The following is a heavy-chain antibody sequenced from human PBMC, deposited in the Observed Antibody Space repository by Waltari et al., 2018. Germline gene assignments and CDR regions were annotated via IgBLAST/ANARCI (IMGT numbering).Heavy chain of an antibody. D-gene: IGHD4-17*01. CDR1: GGTFSSSA. CDR2: IIPIFGTA. CDR3: AAGGGNDYGDIIGAFDI. J-gene: IGHJ3*02. V-gene: IGHV1-69*01. Sequence: QVQLVQSGAEVKKPGSSVKVSCKASGGTFSSSAIRWVRQAPGQGLEWMGGIIPIFGTANYAQKFQGRVTITADESTSTAYMELSSLRSEDTAVYYCAAGGGNDYGDIIGAFDIWGQGTMVTVSS.